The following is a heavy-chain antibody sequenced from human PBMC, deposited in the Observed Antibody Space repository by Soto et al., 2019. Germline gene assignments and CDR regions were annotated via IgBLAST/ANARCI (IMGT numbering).Heavy chain of an antibody. CDR2: ISGSGGST. J-gene: IGHJ6*02. D-gene: IGHD6-19*01. Sequence: GVSLRLSCAASGFTFSSYAMSWVRQAPGKGLEWVSAISGSGGSTYYADSVKGRFTISRDNSKNTLYLQMNSLRAEDTAVYYCASGIAVFYGMDVWGQGTTVTVSS. CDR3: ASGIAVFYGMDV. V-gene: IGHV3-23*01. CDR1: GFTFSSYA.